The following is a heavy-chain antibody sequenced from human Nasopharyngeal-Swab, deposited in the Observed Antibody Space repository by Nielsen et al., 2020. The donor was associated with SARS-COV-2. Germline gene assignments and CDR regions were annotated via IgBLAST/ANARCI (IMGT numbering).Heavy chain of an antibody. CDR1: GFMFSDYW. J-gene: IGHJ4*02. CDR3: TRCGGGCYSGRDY. D-gene: IGHD2-15*01. V-gene: IGHV3-73*01. CDR2: IRSKGNNYAT. Sequence: GESLKISCEVSGFMFSDYWISWVRQASGEGLEWVARIRSKGNNYATAYSASVKGRFIIFRDDPTNTAYLQMNSLKTEDTAMYYCTRCGGGCYSGRDYWGQGTLVTVSS.